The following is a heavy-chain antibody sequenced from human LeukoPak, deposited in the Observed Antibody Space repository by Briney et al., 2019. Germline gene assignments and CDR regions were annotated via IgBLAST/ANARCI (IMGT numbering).Heavy chain of an antibody. D-gene: IGHD4-23*01. CDR3: GRRGYGGNSQFDY. V-gene: IGHV5-51*01. J-gene: IGHJ4*02. CDR1: GYSFSNYW. Sequence: GESLKISCKGSGYSFSNYWIGWVRQMPGKGLEWMGIIYPGDSDTTYSPSFQGQVTISADKSISIAYLQWSSLKASDTAMYYCGRRGYGGNSQFDYWDQGTLVTVSS. CDR2: IYPGDSDT.